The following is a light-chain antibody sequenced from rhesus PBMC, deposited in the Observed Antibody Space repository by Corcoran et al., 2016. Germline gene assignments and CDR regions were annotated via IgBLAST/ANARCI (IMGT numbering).Light chain of an antibody. J-gene: IGKJ4*01. CDR2: RAS. CDR1: QRVMNW. V-gene: IGKV1-22*01. CDR3: QQYIRGPLT. Sequence: DIQMTQSPSSLSASVGDTVTISCRASQRVMNWLAWYQQKPGKAPKILIYRASQLQSGVPSRFSGGVSGTDFTLTIRSLQSEDFATYFCQQYIRGPLTVGGGTKVDLK.